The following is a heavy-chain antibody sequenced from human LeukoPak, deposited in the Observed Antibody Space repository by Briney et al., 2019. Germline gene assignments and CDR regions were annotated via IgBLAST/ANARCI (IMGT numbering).Heavy chain of an antibody. CDR2: ISNDGSKI. CDR1: GFTFSGYA. V-gene: IGHV3-30-3*01. Sequence: GGSLRLSCAASGFTFSGYAMHWVRQAPGEGLEWVSVISNDGSKIFYADSVKGRFTISRDNAKNSLYLQMNSLRDEDTAVYYCARETGSSSWFGGDAFDIWGQGTMVTVSS. CDR3: ARETGSSSWFGGDAFDI. D-gene: IGHD6-13*01. J-gene: IGHJ3*02.